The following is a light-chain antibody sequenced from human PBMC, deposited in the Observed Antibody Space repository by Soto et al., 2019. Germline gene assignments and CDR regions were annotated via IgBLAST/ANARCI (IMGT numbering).Light chain of an antibody. CDR3: CSYTTRETL. CDR1: SSDIGSSNY. V-gene: IGLV2-14*03. Sequence: QSALTQPASVSGSPGQSITISCTGTSSDIGSSNYVSWYQQHPGQAPKLMIFDVTTRPSGVSDRFSGSKSGNTASLTISGLHAEDEAKYCCCSYTTRETLFGGGTKL. J-gene: IGLJ2*01. CDR2: DVT.